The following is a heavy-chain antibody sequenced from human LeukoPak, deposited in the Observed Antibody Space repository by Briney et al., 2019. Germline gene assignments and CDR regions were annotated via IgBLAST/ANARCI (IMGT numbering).Heavy chain of an antibody. V-gene: IGHV3-30-3*01. J-gene: IGHJ4*02. CDR3: ARDRGEAYSSPLDY. D-gene: IGHD3-10*01. Sequence: QPGGSLRLSCAASGFTFSSYAMHWVRQAPGKGLEWVAVISYDGSNKYYADSVKGRFTISRDNSKNTLYLQMNSLRAEDTAVYYCARDRGEAYSSPLDYWGQGILVTVSS. CDR2: ISYDGSNK. CDR1: GFTFSSYA.